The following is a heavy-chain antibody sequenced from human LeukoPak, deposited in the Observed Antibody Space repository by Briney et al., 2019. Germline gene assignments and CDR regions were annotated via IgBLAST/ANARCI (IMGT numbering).Heavy chain of an antibody. CDR2: INHSGST. Sequence: SETLSLTCAVYGGSFSGYYWSWTRQPPGKGLEWIGEINHSGSTNYNPSLKSRVTILVDTSKSQFSLKLSSVTAADTAVYYCVRGRPIVVVPAAITPPVRNARFDIWGQGQWAPSLQ. CDR1: GGSFSGYY. J-gene: IGHJ3*02. D-gene: IGHD2-2*01. CDR3: VRGRPIVVVPAAITPPVRNARFDI. V-gene: IGHV4-34*01.